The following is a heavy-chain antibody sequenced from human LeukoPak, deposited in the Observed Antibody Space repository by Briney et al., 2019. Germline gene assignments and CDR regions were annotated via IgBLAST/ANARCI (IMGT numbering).Heavy chain of an antibody. D-gene: IGHD6-13*01. J-gene: IGHJ4*02. CDR3: ARGVGAAGREDFDY. CDR2: INHSGST. CDR1: GGSFSGYY. V-gene: IGHV4-34*01. Sequence: PSETLSLTCAVYGGSFSGYYWSWIRQPPGKGVEWIGEINHSGSTNYNPSLKSRVTISVDTSKNQFSLKLSSVTAAHTAVYYCARGVGAAGREDFDYWGQGTLVTVSS.